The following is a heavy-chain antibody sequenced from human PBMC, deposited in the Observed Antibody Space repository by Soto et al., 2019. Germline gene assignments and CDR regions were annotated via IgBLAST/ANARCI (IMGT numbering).Heavy chain of an antibody. V-gene: IGHV3-23*01. CDR2: ISGSGDST. J-gene: IGHJ4*02. CDR1: GFDFRSYA. D-gene: IGHD3-22*01. Sequence: GGSLRLSCAASGFDFRSYAMSWVRQAPGKGLEWVSGISGSGDSTYYADSVKGRFTISRDNSKNTLYLQMNSLRAEDTAVYYCAKSTLVVVVIHEFDYWGQGTLVTSPQ. CDR3: AKSTLVVVVIHEFDY.